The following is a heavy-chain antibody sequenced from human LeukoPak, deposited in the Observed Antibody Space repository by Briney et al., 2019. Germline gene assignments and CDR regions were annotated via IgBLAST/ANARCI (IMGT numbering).Heavy chain of an antibody. Sequence: SKTLSLTCTVSGGSISSGGYYWSWIRQHPGKGLEWTGYIYYSGSTYYNPSLKSRVTISVDTSKNQFSLKLSSVTAADTAVYYCARGTGYSYGLVHLVYFDYWGQGTLVTVSS. J-gene: IGHJ4*02. V-gene: IGHV4-31*03. D-gene: IGHD5-18*01. CDR2: IYYSGST. CDR3: ARGTGYSYGLVHLVYFDY. CDR1: GGSISSGGYY.